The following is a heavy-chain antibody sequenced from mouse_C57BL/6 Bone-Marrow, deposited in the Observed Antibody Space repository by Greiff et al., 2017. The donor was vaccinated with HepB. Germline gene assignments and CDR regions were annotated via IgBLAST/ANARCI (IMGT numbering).Heavy chain of an antibody. D-gene: IGHD1-1*01. CDR2: IDPENGDT. CDR1: GFNIKDDY. J-gene: IGHJ4*01. CDR3: TTGTTVVAYYYAMDY. V-gene: IGHV14-4*01. Sequence: EVKLVESGAELVRPGASVKLSCTASGFNIKDDYMHWVKQRPEQGLEWIGWIDPENGDTEYASKFQGKATITADTSSNTAYLQLSSLTSEDTAVYYCTTGTTVVAYYYAMDYWGQGTSVTVSS.